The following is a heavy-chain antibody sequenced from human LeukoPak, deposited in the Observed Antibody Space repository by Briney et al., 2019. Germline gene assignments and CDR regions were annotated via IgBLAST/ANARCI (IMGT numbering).Heavy chain of an antibody. CDR2: IYHSGST. V-gene: IGHV4-38-2*02. J-gene: IGHJ5*02. CDR1: GYSISSGYY. Sequence: SETLSLTCTVSGYSISSGYYWGWIRQPPGKGLEWIGSIYHSGSTYYNPSLKSRVTISVDTSKNQFSLKLSSVTAADTAVYYCARENDRIVMVVAATHWFDPWGQGTLVTVSS. CDR3: ARENDRIVMVVAATHWFDP. D-gene: IGHD2-15*01.